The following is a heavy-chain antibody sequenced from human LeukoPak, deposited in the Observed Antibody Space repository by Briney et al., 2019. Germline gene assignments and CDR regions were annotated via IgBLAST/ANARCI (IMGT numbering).Heavy chain of an antibody. CDR3: VPTDSSGLD. CDR1: GFTFSHYW. J-gene: IGHJ4*02. V-gene: IGHV3-74*01. CDR2: TNTDGSST. D-gene: IGHD3-22*01. Sequence: PGGSLRLSCEASGFTFSHYWMHWVRQAPGKGLMWVSRTNTDGSSTSYVDSVKGRFTISRDNAKNTMYLQMNSLRAEDTAMYYCVPTDSSGLDWGQGTLVTVSS.